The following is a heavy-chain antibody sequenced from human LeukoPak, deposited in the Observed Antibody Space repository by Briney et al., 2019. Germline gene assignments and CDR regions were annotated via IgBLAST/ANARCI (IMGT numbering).Heavy chain of an antibody. J-gene: IGHJ4*02. D-gene: IGHD5-12*01. Sequence: DSVKVSCRASGYTFTGYYMHWVRQAPGQGLEWMGWINPNTGGTNYVQKFQGRFTMTRDTSINTAYMELSRLRSDDTAVYYCARGGAGSGYGFDYWGQGTLVTVSS. CDR3: ARGGAGSGYGFDY. V-gene: IGHV1-2*02. CDR1: GYTFTGYY. CDR2: INPNTGGT.